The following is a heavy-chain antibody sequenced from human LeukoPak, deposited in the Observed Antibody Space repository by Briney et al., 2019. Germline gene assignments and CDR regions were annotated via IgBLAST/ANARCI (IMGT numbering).Heavy chain of an antibody. V-gene: IGHV3-33*08. CDR1: GFTFSSYA. CDR3: ARDRAAPTWYFDL. CDR2: IWYDGSNK. Sequence: GGSLRLSCAASGFTFSSYAMSWVRQAPGKGLEWVAVIWYDGSNKYYADSVKGRFTISRDNSKNTLYLQMNSLRAEDTAVYYCARDRAAPTWYFDLWGRGTLVTVSS. D-gene: IGHD2-15*01. J-gene: IGHJ2*01.